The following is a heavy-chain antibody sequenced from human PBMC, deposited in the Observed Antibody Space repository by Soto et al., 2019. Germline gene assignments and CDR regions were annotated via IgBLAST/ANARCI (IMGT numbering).Heavy chain of an antibody. CDR2: IIPIFGTA. CDR3: ARDHPHCGGDCYSWDY. J-gene: IGHJ4*02. Sequence: SVKVSCKASGGTFSSYAISWVRQAPGQGLEWMGGIIPIFGTANYAQKFQGRVTITADESTSTAYMELSSLRSEDTAVYYCARDHPHCGGDCYSWDYWGQGTLVTVSS. D-gene: IGHD2-21*02. CDR1: GGTFSSYA. V-gene: IGHV1-69*13.